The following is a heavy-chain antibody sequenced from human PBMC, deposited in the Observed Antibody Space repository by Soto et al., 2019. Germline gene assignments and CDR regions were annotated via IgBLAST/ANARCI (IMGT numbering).Heavy chain of an antibody. CDR2: INPNSGGT. J-gene: IGHJ6*02. Sequence: ASVKVSCKASGYTFTGYYMHWVRQAPGQGLEWMGWINPNSGGTNYAQKFQGWVTMTRDTSISTAYMELSRLRSDDTAVYYCARDPGTTVDYYYGMDVWGRGPTVTVSS. V-gene: IGHV1-2*04. CDR1: GYTFTGYY. D-gene: IGHD4-17*01. CDR3: ARDPGTTVDYYYGMDV.